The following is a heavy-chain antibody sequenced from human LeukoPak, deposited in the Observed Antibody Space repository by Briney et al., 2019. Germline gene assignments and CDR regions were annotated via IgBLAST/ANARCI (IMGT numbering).Heavy chain of an antibody. J-gene: IGHJ6*02. CDR2: MNPNSGNT. CDR3: ARDASGSSWYVPYYYYYYGMDV. Sequence: ASVKVSCKASGYTFTSYDINWVRQATGQGLEWMGWMNPNSGNTGYAQKFQGRVTMTRNTSISTAYMELSSLRSEDTAVYYCARDASGSSWYVPYYYYYYGMDVWGQGTTVTVSS. V-gene: IGHV1-8*01. D-gene: IGHD6-13*01. CDR1: GYTFTSYD.